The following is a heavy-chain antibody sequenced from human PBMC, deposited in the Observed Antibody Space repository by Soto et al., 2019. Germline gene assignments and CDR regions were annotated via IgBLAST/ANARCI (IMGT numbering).Heavy chain of an antibody. J-gene: IGHJ6*02. V-gene: IGHV1-69*12. CDR2: IIPIFGTA. D-gene: IGHD2-15*01. Sequence: QVQLVQSGAEVKKPGSSVKVSCKASGGTFSSYAISWVRQAPGQGLEWMGGIIPIFGTADYAQKFQGRVTITADESTSTADIELSRLRSEDRAVDCCASVETQRCYYGMDVWGQGTTVTVSS. CDR1: GGTFSSYA. CDR3: ASVETQRCYYGMDV.